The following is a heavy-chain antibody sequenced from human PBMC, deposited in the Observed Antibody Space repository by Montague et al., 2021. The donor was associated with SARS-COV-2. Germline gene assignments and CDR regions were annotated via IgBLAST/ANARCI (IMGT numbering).Heavy chain of an antibody. Sequence: SETLSLTCVVSGDSISTHNWWTWVRLPPGKGLEWIWFKYYSGSTYYNPTIKRRVTISEDTSKNQFSLKLSSVTAADTAVYYCATLPSSITIFGVVQGYYFDDWGQGTLVTVSS. D-gene: IGHD3-3*01. J-gene: IGHJ4*02. CDR1: GDSISTHNW. V-gene: IGHV4-4*02. CDR3: ATLPSSITIFGVVQGYYFDD. CDR2: KYYSGST.